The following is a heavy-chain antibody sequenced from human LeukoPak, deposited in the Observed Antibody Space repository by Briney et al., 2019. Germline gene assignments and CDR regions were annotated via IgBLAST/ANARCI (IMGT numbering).Heavy chain of an antibody. CDR1: GFTFSNAW. V-gene: IGHV3-15*01. D-gene: IGHD3-3*01. Sequence: GGSLRLSCAASGFTFSNAWMSWVRQAPGKGLEWVGRIKSKTDGGTTDYAAPVKGRFTISRDDSKNTLYLQMNSLKTEDTAVYYCTTDHRNDFWSGYYEPKTFGYWGQGTLVTVSS. J-gene: IGHJ4*02. CDR3: TTDHRNDFWSGYYEPKTFGY. CDR2: IKSKTDGGTT.